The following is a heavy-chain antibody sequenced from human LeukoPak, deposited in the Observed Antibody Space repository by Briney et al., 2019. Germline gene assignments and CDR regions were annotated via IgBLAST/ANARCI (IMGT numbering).Heavy chain of an antibody. Sequence: GASVKVSCKASGYTFTGYYMHWVRQAPGQGLEWMGWINPNSGVTNYAQKFQGRGTMTRDTSISTAYMELSRLRSDDTAVYYCARGHCSSTSCYANGYYYGMDVWGQGTTVTVSS. CDR2: INPNSGVT. D-gene: IGHD2-2*01. CDR3: ARGHCSSTSCYANGYYYGMDV. CDR1: GYTFTGYY. J-gene: IGHJ6*02. V-gene: IGHV1-2*02.